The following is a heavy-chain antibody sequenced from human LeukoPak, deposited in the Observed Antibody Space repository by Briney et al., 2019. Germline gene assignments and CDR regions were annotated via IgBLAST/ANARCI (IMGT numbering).Heavy chain of an antibody. J-gene: IGHJ4*02. Sequence: GGSLRLSCAASGFTLSSYAMHWVRQAPGKGLEWVAVISYDGSNKYYADSVKGRFTISRDNSKNTLYLQMNSLRAEDTAVYYCARDSLLGAGTLDYWGQGTLVAVSS. CDR1: GFTLSSYA. CDR3: ARDSLLGAGTLDY. D-gene: IGHD3-16*01. CDR2: ISYDGSNK. V-gene: IGHV3-30*14.